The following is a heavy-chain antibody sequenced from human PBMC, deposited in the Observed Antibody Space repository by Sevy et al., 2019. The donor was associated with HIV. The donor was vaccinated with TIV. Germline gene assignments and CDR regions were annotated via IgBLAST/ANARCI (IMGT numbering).Heavy chain of an antibody. CDR1: GFTFDDYA. V-gene: IGHV3-9*01. CDR2: LSWNSGTI. D-gene: IGHD6-19*01. J-gene: IGHJ3*01. CDR3: AKGAGQWLGDAFDV. Sequence: GGSLRLSCAASGFTFDDYAIHWVRQAPGKGLEWVSGLSWNSGTIDYADSVKGRFTISRDNAKKSLYLQMNSLRTEDTALYYCAKGAGQWLGDAFDVWGLGTMVTVSS.